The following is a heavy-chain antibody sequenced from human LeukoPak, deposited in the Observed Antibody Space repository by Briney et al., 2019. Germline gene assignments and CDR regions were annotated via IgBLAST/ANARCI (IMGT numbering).Heavy chain of an antibody. CDR1: GFTFSTYS. J-gene: IGHJ3*02. CDR2: ISSSSSYI. CDR3: ATNTYADYVSFDI. D-gene: IGHD2-2*01. Sequence: GGSLRLSCAASGFTFSTYSMNWVRQAPGKGLEWVSSISSSSSYINYADSVKGRFTISRDNAKNTLYLQMNSLRAEDTAVYYCATNTYADYVSFDIWGQGTMVTVSS. V-gene: IGHV3-21*01.